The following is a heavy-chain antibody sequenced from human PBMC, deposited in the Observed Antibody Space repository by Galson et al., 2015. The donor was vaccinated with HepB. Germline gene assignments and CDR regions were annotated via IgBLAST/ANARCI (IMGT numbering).Heavy chain of an antibody. V-gene: IGHV3-30*18. CDR3: AKDRGYEWLLRGDY. J-gene: IGHJ4*02. Sequence: SLRLSCAASGFTFSSYGMHWVRQAPGKGLEWVAVISYDGSNKYYADSVKGRFTISRDNSKNTLYLQMNSLRAEDTAVYYCAKDRGYEWLLRGDYWGQGTLVTVSS. CDR1: GFTFSSYG. CDR2: ISYDGSNK. D-gene: IGHD5-12*01.